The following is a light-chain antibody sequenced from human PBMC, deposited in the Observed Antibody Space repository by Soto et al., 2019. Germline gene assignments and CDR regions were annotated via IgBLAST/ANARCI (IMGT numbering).Light chain of an antibody. CDR2: DAS. J-gene: IGKJ2*01. CDR3: HQYNSY. CDR1: ESIATW. V-gene: IGKV1-5*01. Sequence: DVHMTQSPSTLSASVGGRVTITCRASESIATWLAWYQQKPGQAPKLLIYDASRLESGVPSRFSGGGSGTEFTLTISGLQPEDFATYYCHQYNSYFGPGTKLEI.